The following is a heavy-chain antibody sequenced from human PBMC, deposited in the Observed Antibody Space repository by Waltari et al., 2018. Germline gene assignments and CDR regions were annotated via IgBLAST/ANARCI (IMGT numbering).Heavy chain of an antibody. CDR3: ARDSSSSQYYYGMDV. Sequence: EVQLVESGGGLIQPGGSLRLSCAASGFTVSSNYISWVRQAQGKGLEWVSVIYSGGSTYYADSVKGRFTISRDNSKNTLYLQMNSLRAEDTAVYYCARDSSSSQYYYGMDVWGQGTTVTVSS. CDR2: IYSGGST. V-gene: IGHV3-53*01. CDR1: GFTVSSNY. J-gene: IGHJ6*02. D-gene: IGHD6-6*01.